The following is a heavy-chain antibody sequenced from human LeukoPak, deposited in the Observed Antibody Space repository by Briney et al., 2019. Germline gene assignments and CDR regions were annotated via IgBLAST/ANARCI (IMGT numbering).Heavy chain of an antibody. D-gene: IGHD2-2*02. V-gene: IGHV3-30-3*01. Sequence: GGSLRLSCAASGFTFSSYAMHWVRQAPGKGLEWVAVISYDGSNKYYADSVKGRFTISRDNSKNTLYLQTNSLRAEDTAVYYCARDGVVPAAIRHRLSYWGHGTLVTVSS. CDR1: GFTFSSYA. CDR2: ISYDGSNK. CDR3: ARDGVVPAAIRHRLSY. J-gene: IGHJ4*01.